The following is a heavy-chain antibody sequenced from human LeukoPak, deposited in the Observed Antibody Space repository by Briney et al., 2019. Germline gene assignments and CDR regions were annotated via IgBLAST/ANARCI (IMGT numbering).Heavy chain of an antibody. CDR1: GGSFSGYY. D-gene: IGHD4-11*01. CDR3: ATSLTTVTHYYYYMDV. V-gene: IGHV4-34*01. Sequence: SETLSLTCAVSGGSFSGYYWSWIRQSPGKGLEWIGEINHSGSTNYNPSLKSRVTISVDTSKNQFSLKLTPVTAADTAVYYCATSLTTVTHYYYYMDVWGKGTTVTISS. J-gene: IGHJ6*03. CDR2: INHSGST.